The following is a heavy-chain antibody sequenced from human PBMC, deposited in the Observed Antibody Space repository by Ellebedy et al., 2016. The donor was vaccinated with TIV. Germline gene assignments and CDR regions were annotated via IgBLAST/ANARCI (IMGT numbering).Heavy chain of an antibody. CDR1: GGSISSYY. V-gene: IGHV4-59*13. D-gene: IGHD6-13*01. CDR3: ARDRAAAVWYFDL. J-gene: IGHJ2*01. CDR2: IYFSGST. Sequence: SETLSLTXTVSGGSISSYYWSWIRQPPGKGLEWIGYIYFSGSTNYNPSLKSRVTISVDTSKNQFSLKLSSVTAADTAVYYCARDRAAAVWYFDLWGRGTLVTVSS.